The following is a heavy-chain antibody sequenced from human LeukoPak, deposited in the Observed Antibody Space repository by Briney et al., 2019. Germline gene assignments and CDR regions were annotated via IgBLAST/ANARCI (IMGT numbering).Heavy chain of an antibody. CDR1: GGTFISYA. CDR2: IIPIFGTA. CDR3: ARVAQHGTAGVRGVMPYDY. D-gene: IGHD3-10*01. V-gene: IGHV1-69*06. Sequence: ASVKVSCKASGGTFISYAISWVRPAPGQGLEWTGRIIPIFGTANYAQKFQGRVTITADKSTSTAYMELSSLRSEDTAVYYCARVAQHGTAGVRGVMPYDYWGQGTLVTVSS. J-gene: IGHJ4*02.